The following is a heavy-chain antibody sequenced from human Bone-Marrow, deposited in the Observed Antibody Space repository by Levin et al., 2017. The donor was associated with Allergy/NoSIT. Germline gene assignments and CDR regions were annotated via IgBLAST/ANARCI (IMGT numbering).Heavy chain of an antibody. J-gene: IGHJ4*02. CDR3: ARAGRESSGWYVDY. V-gene: IGHV3-30-3*01. CDR1: GFTFSSYA. Sequence: GESLKISCAASGFTFSSYAMHWVRQAPGKGLEWVAVISYDGSNKYYADSVKGRFTISRDNSKNTLYLQMNSLRAEDTAVYYCARAGRESSGWYVDYWGQGTLVTVSS. D-gene: IGHD6-19*01. CDR2: ISYDGSNK.